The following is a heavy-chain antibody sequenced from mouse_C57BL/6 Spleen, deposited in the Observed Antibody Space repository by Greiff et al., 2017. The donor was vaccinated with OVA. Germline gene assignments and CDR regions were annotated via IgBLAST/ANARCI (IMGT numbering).Heavy chain of an antibody. D-gene: IGHD2-4*01. CDR3: ARRPLRYDYDGAMDY. V-gene: IGHV1-52*01. Sequence: VQLQQPGAELVRPGSSVKLSCKASGYTFTSYWMHWVKQRPIQGLEWIGNIDPSDSETHSNQKFKDKATLTVDKSSSTAYMQLSSLTSEDSAVYYCARRPLRYDYDGAMDYWGQGTSVTVSS. J-gene: IGHJ4*01. CDR2: IDPSDSET. CDR1: GYTFTSYW.